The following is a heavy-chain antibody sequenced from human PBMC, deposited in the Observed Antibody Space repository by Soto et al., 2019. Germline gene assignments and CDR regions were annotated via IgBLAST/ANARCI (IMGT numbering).Heavy chain of an antibody. Sequence: QVQLQQWGAGLLKPSETLSLTCAVYGGSFSGYYWSWIRQPPGKGLEWIGEINHSGSTNYNPSLKSRVTISVDTAKNQFSLKLSSVTAADTAVYYCATSPHYCSSTSCYHEGAYFQHWGQGTLVTVSS. CDR2: INHSGST. CDR3: ATSPHYCSSTSCYHEGAYFQH. V-gene: IGHV4-34*01. CDR1: GGSFSGYY. J-gene: IGHJ1*01. D-gene: IGHD2-2*01.